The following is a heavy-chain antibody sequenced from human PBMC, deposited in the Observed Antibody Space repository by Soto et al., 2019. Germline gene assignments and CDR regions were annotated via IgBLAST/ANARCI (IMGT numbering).Heavy chain of an antibody. J-gene: IGHJ6*02. CDR2: IHPGDSDT. V-gene: IGHV5-51*01. CDR1: GYSFASYW. D-gene: IGHD3-10*01. Sequence: LGESLKISCKVSGYSFASYWIGWVRQMPGKGLEWLAIIHPGDSDTIYSPSFQGQVTISADKSISTAYLQWTSVKASDTASYYCARHLRGYGMDVWGQGSTVTVSS. CDR3: ARHLRGYGMDV.